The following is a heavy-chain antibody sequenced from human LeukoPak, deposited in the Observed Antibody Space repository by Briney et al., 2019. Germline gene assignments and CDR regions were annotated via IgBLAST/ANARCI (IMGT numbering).Heavy chain of an antibody. CDR3: ARDYYGSGTYYKDY. Sequence: ASVKVSCKASGYTFTAYYLHWVRQAPGQGLEWMGWIHPNSGGTNYAQNFQGRVSMTTDTSISTVFMELSRLRSDDTAVYYCARDYYGSGTYYKDYWGQGTLVTVSS. CDR2: IHPNSGGT. CDR1: GYTFTAYY. D-gene: IGHD3-10*01. V-gene: IGHV1-2*02. J-gene: IGHJ4*02.